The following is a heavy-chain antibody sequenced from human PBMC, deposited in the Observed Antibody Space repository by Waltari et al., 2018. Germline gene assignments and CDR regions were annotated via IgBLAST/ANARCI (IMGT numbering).Heavy chain of an antibody. CDR2: INPNSGGT. J-gene: IGHJ5*02. CDR1: GYTFTGYY. CDR3: ARDKNWNDVDWFAP. Sequence: QVQLVQSGAEVKKPGASVKVSCKASGYTFTGYYMHWVRQAPEQGLEWMGRINPNSGGTNDAQKFQGRVTMTRSTSISTAYMELSRLRSDDTAVYYCARDKNWNDVDWFAPWGQGTLVTVSS. V-gene: IGHV1-2*06. D-gene: IGHD1-1*01.